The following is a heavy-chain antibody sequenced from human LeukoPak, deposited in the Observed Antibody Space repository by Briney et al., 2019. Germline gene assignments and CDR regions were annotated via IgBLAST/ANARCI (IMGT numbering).Heavy chain of an antibody. D-gene: IGHD2/OR15-2a*01. CDR2: ISSSISYI. CDR1: GFTFSSYS. J-gene: IGHJ4*02. V-gene: IGHV3-21*01. Sequence: PGGSLRLSCAASGFTFSSYSMNWVRQAPGKGLEWVSSISSSISYIYYADSVKGRFTISRDNAKNSLYLQMNSLRAEDTAVYYCARSMTRTPAFDYWGQGTLVTVSS. CDR3: ARSMTRTPAFDY.